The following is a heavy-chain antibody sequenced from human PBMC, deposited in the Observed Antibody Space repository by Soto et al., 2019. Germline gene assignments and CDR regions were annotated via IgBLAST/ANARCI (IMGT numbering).Heavy chain of an antibody. CDR3: ARETLSYGSALDV. CDR1: GFRFDEYN. D-gene: IGHD3-16*01. J-gene: IGHJ6*02. CDR2: ITWNGANT. Sequence: PGGSLRLSCAASGFRFDEYNMHWVCQAPGKGLEWLSLITWNGANTYYADSVKGRFTISRDGTTKSVSLQMTSLKREDTGLYYCARETLSYGSALDVWGQGTTVTVSS. V-gene: IGHV3-43*01.